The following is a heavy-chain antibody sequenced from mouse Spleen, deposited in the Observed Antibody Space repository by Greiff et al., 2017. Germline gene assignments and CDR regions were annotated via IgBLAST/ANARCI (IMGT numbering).Heavy chain of an antibody. CDR2: IWRGGST. CDR1: GFSLTSYG. Sequence: VQLQQSGPSLVQPSQSLSITCTVSGFSLTSYGVHWVRQSPGKGLEWLGVIWRGGSTDYNAAFMSRLSITKDNSKSQVFFKMNSLQADDTAIYYCAKNFGSGYGWAMDYWGQGTSVTVSS. D-gene: IGHD3-1*01. CDR3: AKNFGSGYGWAMDY. V-gene: IGHV2-5-1*01. J-gene: IGHJ4*01.